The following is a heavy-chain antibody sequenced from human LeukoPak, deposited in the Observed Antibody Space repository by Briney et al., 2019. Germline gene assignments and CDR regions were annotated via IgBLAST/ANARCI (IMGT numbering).Heavy chain of an antibody. CDR1: AYSISSGDY. CDR2: IYSDGRT. Sequence: PSETLSLTCTVSAYSISSGDYWVWIRQLPGKGLEWIGCIYSDGRTYYNPSLKSRVTISVDTSKNHFSLKLSSVTAADTAVYFCARGRVSSSTWYSTYYYYFYMDVWGKGTTVTVSS. D-gene: IGHD1-1*01. V-gene: IGHV4-38-2*02. CDR3: ARGRVSSSTWYSTYYYYFYMDV. J-gene: IGHJ6*03.